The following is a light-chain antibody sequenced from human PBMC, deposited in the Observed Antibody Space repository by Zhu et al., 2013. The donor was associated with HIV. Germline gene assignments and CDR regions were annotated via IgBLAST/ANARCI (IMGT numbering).Light chain of an antibody. Sequence: TQSPATLSVSLGDRVTLSCRAGRDLKTNLAWYQQKPGQAPRLLIYGASIRATGIPARFSGSGSGTEFTLTISSLQSEDFAVYYCQQFSTLITFGQGTRLEIK. V-gene: IGKV3D-15*01. CDR1: RDLKTN. CDR3: QQFSTLIT. CDR2: GAS. J-gene: IGKJ5*01.